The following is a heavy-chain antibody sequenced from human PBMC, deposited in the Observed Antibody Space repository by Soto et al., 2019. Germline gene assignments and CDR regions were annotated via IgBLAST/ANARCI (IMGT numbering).Heavy chain of an antibody. CDR1: GFSLSTSGVG. CDR2: IYWDDDK. J-gene: IGHJ4*02. Sequence: ESGPTLVNPTQTLTLTCTFSGFSLSTSGVGVGWIRQPPGKALEWLALIYWDDDKRYSPSLKSRLTITKDTSKNQVVLTMTNMDPVDTATYYCAHGHSGYDLKGRSYFDYWGQGTLVTVSS. CDR3: AHGHSGYDLKGRSYFDY. V-gene: IGHV2-5*02. D-gene: IGHD5-12*01.